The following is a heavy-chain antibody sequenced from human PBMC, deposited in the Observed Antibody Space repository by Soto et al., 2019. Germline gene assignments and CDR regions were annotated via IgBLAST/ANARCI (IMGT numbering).Heavy chain of an antibody. CDR3: ARDESMILTE. CDR2: IWYDGSNK. J-gene: IGHJ4*02. CDR1: GFTFTTYG. V-gene: IGHV3-33*01. D-gene: IGHD3-22*01. Sequence: QVELVEWGGGVVQPGRSLRISCAASGFTFTTYGMHWVRQAPGKGLEWVAHIWYDGSNKYYADSVKGRFTISRDNSKGAVFLQINSLRAEDTAVYYCARDESMILTEWGQGTLVTVSS.